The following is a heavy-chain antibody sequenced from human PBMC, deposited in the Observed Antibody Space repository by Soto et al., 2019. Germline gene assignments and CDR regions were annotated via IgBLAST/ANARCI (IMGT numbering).Heavy chain of an antibody. CDR3: ARARPPYYYDNSDYYYYGMDV. CDR1: GYSFTSYW. Sequence: GESLKISCKGSGYSFTSYWIGWVRQMPGKGLEWMGIIYPGDSDTRYSPPFQGQVTISADKSISTAYLQWSSLKASDTAMYYCARARPPYYYDNSDYYYYGMDVWGQGTTVTVSS. CDR2: IYPGDSDT. V-gene: IGHV5-51*01. J-gene: IGHJ6*02. D-gene: IGHD3-22*01.